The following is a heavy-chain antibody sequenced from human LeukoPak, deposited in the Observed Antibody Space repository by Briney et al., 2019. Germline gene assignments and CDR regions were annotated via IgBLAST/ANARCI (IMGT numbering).Heavy chain of an antibody. Sequence: GRSLRLSWAASGFTFSSFAMHGVRQAPGKGLEWVAVISYDGSNKYYADSVKGRFTISRDNSKNTLYLQMNSLRAEDTAVYYCARVGVVVPAATRSSHFDYWGQGTLVTVPS. CDR1: GFTFSSFA. J-gene: IGHJ4*02. CDR3: ARVGVVVPAATRSSHFDY. D-gene: IGHD2-2*01. V-gene: IGHV3-30-3*01. CDR2: ISYDGSNK.